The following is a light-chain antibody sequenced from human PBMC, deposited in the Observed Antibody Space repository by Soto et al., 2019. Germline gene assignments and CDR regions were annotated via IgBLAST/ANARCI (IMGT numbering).Light chain of an antibody. CDR3: HQTYSTPGT. CDR2: ASS. J-gene: IGKJ1*01. Sequence: DIQMAQSPSSLSASVGGRLTITCRASQDITNSLNWYQQKSGKAPSLLIYASSTLQTGVPSRFSGSGSGTDFTLTISNLQPEDFAHYFCHQTYSTPGTFGQGTKVDIK. V-gene: IGKV1-39*01. CDR1: QDITNS.